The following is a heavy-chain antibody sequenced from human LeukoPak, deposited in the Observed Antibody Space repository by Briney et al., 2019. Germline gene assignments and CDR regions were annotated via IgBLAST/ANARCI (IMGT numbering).Heavy chain of an antibody. CDR1: GYTFTGYY. D-gene: IGHD1-26*01. V-gene: IGHV1-2*02. CDR3: AKIGIGGSYWDFDS. J-gene: IGHJ4*02. CDR2: IDPRNGGT. Sequence: ASVKVSCKASGYTFTGYYTHWVRQAPGQGLEWMEWIDPRNGGTTYAQTFQGRVTMTRDTSISTAYMELSSLKFDDTAMYYCAKIGIGGSYWDFDSWGQGTLVTVSS.